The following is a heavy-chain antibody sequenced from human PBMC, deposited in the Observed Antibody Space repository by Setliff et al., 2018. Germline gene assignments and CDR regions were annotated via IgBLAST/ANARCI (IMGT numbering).Heavy chain of an antibody. Sequence: SETLSLTCSVYGESFSNNYWSWIRQPPGKGLEWIGESNHSGSTSYNPSLKSRLTMSVDTSKNQFSLKLTSVTAADTAVYYCARRGLGSYYDGSDFLSFDYWGQGNLVTVSS. CDR3: ARRGLGSYYDGSDFLSFDY. CDR1: GESFSNNY. V-gene: IGHV4-34*01. CDR2: SNHSGST. J-gene: IGHJ4*02. D-gene: IGHD3-22*01.